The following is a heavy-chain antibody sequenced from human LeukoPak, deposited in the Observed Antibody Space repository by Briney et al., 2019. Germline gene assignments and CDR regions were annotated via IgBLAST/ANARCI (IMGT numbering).Heavy chain of an antibody. CDR3: AREVKWDFLSGYQYYFDH. CDR2: IYTSGST. CDR1: GGSISSYY. V-gene: IGHV4-4*07. Sequence: SETLSLTCTVSGGSISSYYWSWIRQPAGKGLERIGRIYTSGSTNYNPSLKSRVTMSVDTSKNQFSLKLSSVTAADTAVYYCAREVKWDFLSGYQYYFDHWGQGTLVTVSS. J-gene: IGHJ4*02. D-gene: IGHD3-3*01.